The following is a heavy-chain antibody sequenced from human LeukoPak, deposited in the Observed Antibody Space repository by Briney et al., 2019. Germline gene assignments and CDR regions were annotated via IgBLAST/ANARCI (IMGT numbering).Heavy chain of an antibody. CDR2: IIPIFGTA. V-gene: IGHV1-69*13. Sequence: GASVKVSCKASGGTFSSYAISWVRQAPGQGLEWMGGIIPIFGTANYAQKFQGRVTITADESTSTAYMELSSLRSEDTAVYYCARDLPPALTIPQDYYYYGMDVWGQGTTVTVSS. J-gene: IGHJ6*02. D-gene: IGHD3-10*01. CDR3: ARDLPPALTIPQDYYYYGMDV. CDR1: GGTFSSYA.